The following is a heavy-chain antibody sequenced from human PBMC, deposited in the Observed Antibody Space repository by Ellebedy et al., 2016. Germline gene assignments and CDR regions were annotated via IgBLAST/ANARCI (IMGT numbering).Heavy chain of an antibody. CDR2: VCHSGSP. V-gene: IGHV4-59*01. CDR3: ARDYYGSLDY. D-gene: IGHD3-10*01. CDR1: GGSMNNDC. Sequence: SETLSLXXTVSGGSMNNDCWSWIRQPPGKGLEWVGYVCHSGSPNNNPSLKSRLTMSLDTSKNQFSLKLGSVTAADTAVHYCARDYYGSLDYWGQGILVTVSS. J-gene: IGHJ4*02.